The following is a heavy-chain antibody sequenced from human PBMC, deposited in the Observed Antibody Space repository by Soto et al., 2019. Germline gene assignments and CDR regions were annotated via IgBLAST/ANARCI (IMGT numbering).Heavy chain of an antibody. V-gene: IGHV3-7*01. D-gene: IGHD6-6*01. CDR1: GFTFSSYW. Sequence: GGSLRLSCAASGFTFSSYWMSWVRQAPGKGLEWVANIKQDGSEKYYVDSVKGRFTISRDNAKNSLYLQMNSLRAEDTAVYYCASQPFEYSSSSRADYYYGMDVWGQGTTVTVSS. CDR3: ASQPFEYSSSSRADYYYGMDV. J-gene: IGHJ6*02. CDR2: IKQDGSEK.